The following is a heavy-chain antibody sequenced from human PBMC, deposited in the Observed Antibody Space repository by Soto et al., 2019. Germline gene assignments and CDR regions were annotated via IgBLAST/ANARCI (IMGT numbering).Heavy chain of an antibody. CDR2: ISYDGSNK. J-gene: IGHJ6*02. D-gene: IGHD2-8*01. V-gene: IGHV3-30*18. CDR1: GFTFSSYG. Sequence: QVQPVESGGGVVQPGRSLRLSCAASGFTFSSYGMHWVRQAPGKGLEWVAVISYDGSNKYYADSVKGRFTISRDNSKNTLYLQMNSLRAEDTAVYYCAKSRDLVYATLTKYYYYGMDVWGQGTTVTVSS. CDR3: AKSRDLVYATLTKYYYYGMDV.